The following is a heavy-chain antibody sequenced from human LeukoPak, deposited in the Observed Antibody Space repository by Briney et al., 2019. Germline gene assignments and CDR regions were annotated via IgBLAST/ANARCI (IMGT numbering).Heavy chain of an antibody. CDR3: ASGGDFDY. D-gene: IGHD2-15*01. CDR1: GFTFSSYG. V-gene: IGHV3-30*03. Sequence: GGSLRLSCAASGFTFSSYGMPWVRQAPGKGLEWVAVISYDGSNKYYADPVKGRFTISRDNSKNTLYLQMNSLRAEDTAVYYCASGGDFDYWGQGTLVTVSS. CDR2: ISYDGSNK. J-gene: IGHJ4*02.